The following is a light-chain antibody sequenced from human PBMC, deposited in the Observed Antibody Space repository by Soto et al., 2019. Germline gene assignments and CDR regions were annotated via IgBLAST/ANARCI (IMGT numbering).Light chain of an antibody. CDR3: QQNYRTPT. Sequence: DIHIAQYPSTLSASVGDTVTITCPASQSISSWLAWYQQKPGKAPKLLIYGASTLQSGVPSRFSGSGSGTDYTLTISSLEPEDFATYYCQQNYRTPTFGQGTRLEIK. V-gene: IGKV1-39*01. CDR2: GAS. CDR1: QSISSW. J-gene: IGKJ5*01.